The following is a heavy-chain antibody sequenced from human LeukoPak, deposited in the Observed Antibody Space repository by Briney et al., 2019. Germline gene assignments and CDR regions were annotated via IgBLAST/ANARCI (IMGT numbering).Heavy chain of an antibody. D-gene: IGHD2-21*02. V-gene: IGHV3-53*01. CDR1: GFTVSSNY. Sequence: GGSLRLSCAASGFTVSSNYMSWVRQAPGKGLEWVSVIYSGGSTYYADSVKGRFAISRDNSKNTVYLQMNSLRAEDTAVYYCAVSPTCGRDCSHLRGTFESWGQGTLATVSS. CDR2: IYSGGST. J-gene: IGHJ4*02. CDR3: AVSPTCGRDCSHLRGTFES.